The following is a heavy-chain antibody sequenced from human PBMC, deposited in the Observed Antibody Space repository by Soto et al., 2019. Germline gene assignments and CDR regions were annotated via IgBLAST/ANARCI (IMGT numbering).Heavy chain of an antibody. J-gene: IGHJ4*02. D-gene: IGHD3-10*01. Sequence: GESLKISCQAFEYSFRIYWISWVRQKPGAGLEWMGRVDPNGSSATYSPSFQGHVSISVDKSTNIVYLQWRSLRASDTATYYCARHQSGSGNSNFDFWGQGTPVTVSS. CDR3: ARHQSGSGNSNFDF. CDR1: EYSFRIYW. CDR2: VDPNGSSA. V-gene: IGHV5-10-1*01.